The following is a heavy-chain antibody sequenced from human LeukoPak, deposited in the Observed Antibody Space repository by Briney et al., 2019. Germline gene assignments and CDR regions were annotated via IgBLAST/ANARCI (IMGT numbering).Heavy chain of an antibody. D-gene: IGHD2-2*02. CDR3: ARRVGYCSSTSCYNYYYYMDV. CDR1: GGSFSGYY. CDR2: INHSGST. V-gene: IGHV4-34*01. Sequence: NPSETLSLTCAVYGGSFSGYYWSWIRQPPGKGLGWIGEINHSGSTNYNPSLKSRVTISVDTSKNQFSLKLSSVTAADTAVYYCARRVGYCSSTSCYNYYYYMDVWGKGTTVTVSS. J-gene: IGHJ6*03.